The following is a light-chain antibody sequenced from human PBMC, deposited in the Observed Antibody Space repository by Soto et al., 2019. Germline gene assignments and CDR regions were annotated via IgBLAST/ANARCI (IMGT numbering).Light chain of an antibody. J-gene: IGKJ1*01. Sequence: EIVLTQSPATLSLSPGERATLSCMASQSVSRYLAWYQQKPGQAPRLLIYDASNRATGIPARFSGRGYGTDVTLTISSLEPEDFAVYYCQQRSNWPRTFGQGTQVEIK. CDR2: DAS. CDR1: QSVSRY. V-gene: IGKV3-11*01. CDR3: QQRSNWPRT.